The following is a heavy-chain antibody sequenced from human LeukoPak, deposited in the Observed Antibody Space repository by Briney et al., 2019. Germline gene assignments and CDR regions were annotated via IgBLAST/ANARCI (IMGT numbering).Heavy chain of an antibody. CDR3: ARAHPHYYDSSGYYSPYWYFDL. J-gene: IGHJ2*01. D-gene: IGHD3-22*01. CDR1: GFTFSSYG. CDR2: IGTAGDT. V-gene: IGHV3-13*01. Sequence: GGSLRLSCAASGFTFSSYGMHWVRQATGKGLEWVSAIGTAGDTYYPGSVKGRFTISRENAKNSLYLQVNSLRAGDTAVYYCARAHPHYYDSSGYYSPYWYFDLWGRGTLVTVSS.